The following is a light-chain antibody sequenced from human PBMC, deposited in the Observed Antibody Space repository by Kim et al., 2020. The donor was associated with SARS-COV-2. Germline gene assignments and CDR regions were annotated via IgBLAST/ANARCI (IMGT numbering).Light chain of an antibody. Sequence: QPVLTQSPSASASLGASVKLTCTLSNGHYNYAIAWHQQQPGKGPRYLMKVNSDGSHSKGDGIPDRFSGSSSGAERYLTISSLQSDDEADYYYQTWRPGIRVFGGGTQLSVL. CDR3: QTWRPGIRV. CDR2: VNSDGSH. CDR1: NGHYNYA. V-gene: IGLV4-69*01. J-gene: IGLJ3*02.